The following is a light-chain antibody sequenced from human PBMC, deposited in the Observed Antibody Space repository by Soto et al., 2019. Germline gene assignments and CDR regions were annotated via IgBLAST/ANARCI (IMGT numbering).Light chain of an antibody. CDR3: QQRAHWPT. Sequence: EVVLTQSPATLSLSPGDRATLSCRASQSVSRFLAWYQQKPGQAPRLLIYDASNRATGIPARFSGSGSETDFTLTISSLEPEDFAVYYCQQRAHWPTFGGGTKVEIK. CDR1: QSVSRF. J-gene: IGKJ4*01. V-gene: IGKV3-11*01. CDR2: DAS.